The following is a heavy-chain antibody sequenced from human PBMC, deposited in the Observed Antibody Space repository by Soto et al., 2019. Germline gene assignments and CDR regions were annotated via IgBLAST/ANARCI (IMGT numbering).Heavy chain of an antibody. CDR3: ARVHYSSSWGSYYYYGMDV. V-gene: IGHV1-18*04. Sequence: GASVKVSCKASGYTFTSYGISWVRQAPGQGLEWMGWISAYNGNTNYAQKLQGGVTMTTDTSTSTAYMELRSLRSDDTAVYYCARVHYSSSWGSYYYYGMDVWGQGTTVTVSS. D-gene: IGHD6-13*01. J-gene: IGHJ6*02. CDR2: ISAYNGNT. CDR1: GYTFTSYG.